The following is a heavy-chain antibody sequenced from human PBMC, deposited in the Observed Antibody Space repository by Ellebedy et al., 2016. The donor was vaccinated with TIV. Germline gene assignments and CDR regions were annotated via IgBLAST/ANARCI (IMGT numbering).Heavy chain of an antibody. J-gene: IGHJ3*01. D-gene: IGHD4-23*01. V-gene: IGHV5-51*01. CDR1: GNSFTNYW. Sequence: GESLKISCKGSGNSFTNYWIGWVRQMPGKGLEWMGTIYPGDSNTSYSPSFQGQVTISADKSISTAYLQWSSLKASDTAMYYCARDPVGVGPAFDVWGQGTMVTVSS. CDR3: ARDPVGVGPAFDV. CDR2: IYPGDSNT.